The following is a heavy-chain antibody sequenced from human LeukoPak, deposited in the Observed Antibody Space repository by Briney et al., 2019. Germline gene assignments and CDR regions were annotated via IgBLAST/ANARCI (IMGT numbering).Heavy chain of an antibody. Sequence: GASVKISCKASGGTFSSYAISWVRQAPGQGLEWMGRIIPILGIANYAQKFQGRVTITADKSTSTAYMELSSLRSEDTAVYYCARTNLDCKNGVCYDYWGQGTLVTVSS. CDR1: GGTFSSYA. J-gene: IGHJ4*02. D-gene: IGHD2-8*01. CDR3: ARTNLDCKNGVCYDY. V-gene: IGHV1-69*10. CDR2: IIPILGIA.